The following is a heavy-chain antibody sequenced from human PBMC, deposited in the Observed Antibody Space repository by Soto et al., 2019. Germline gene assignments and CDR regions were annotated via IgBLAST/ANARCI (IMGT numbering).Heavy chain of an antibody. CDR3: ARERGTAMVYYYYYGMDV. J-gene: IGHJ6*02. D-gene: IGHD5-18*01. CDR2: INHSGST. CDR1: GGSFSGYY. V-gene: IGHV4-34*01. Sequence: PSETLSLTCAVYGGSFSGYYWSWIRQPPGKGLEWIGEINHSGSTNYNPSLKSRVTISVDTSKNQFSPKLSSVTAADTAVYYCARERGTAMVYYYYYGMDVWGQGTTVTVSS.